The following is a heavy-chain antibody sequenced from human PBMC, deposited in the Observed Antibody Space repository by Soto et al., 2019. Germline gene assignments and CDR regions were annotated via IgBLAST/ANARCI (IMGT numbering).Heavy chain of an antibody. V-gene: IGHV3-9*01. CDR2: ISGNSGSS. Sequence: SLRLSCVASGFTFEDYSLHWVRQVPGKGLEWVAGISGNSGSSGYADSVRGRFTVSRDNAKNSLFLQMSSLSPEDTALYYCTKRRSARPGFDAFDLWGQGTMVTVSS. J-gene: IGHJ3*01. CDR1: GFTFEDYS. CDR3: TKRRSARPGFDAFDL. D-gene: IGHD3-10*01.